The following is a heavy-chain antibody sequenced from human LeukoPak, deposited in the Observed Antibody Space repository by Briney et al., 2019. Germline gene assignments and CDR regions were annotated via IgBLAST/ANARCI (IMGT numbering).Heavy chain of an antibody. V-gene: IGHV3-23*01. CDR1: GFTFSSYA. J-gene: IGHJ3*01. CDR2: ISGSGGNT. CDR3: AKHRPPYYEGDVFDV. Sequence: GGSLRLSCAASGFTFSSYAMSWVRQAPGKGLEWVSAISGSGGNTYYADSVKGRFTISRDNSKNTLSLQMNSLRAEDTALYYCAKHRPPYYEGDVFDVWGQGTMVTVSS. D-gene: IGHD3-16*01.